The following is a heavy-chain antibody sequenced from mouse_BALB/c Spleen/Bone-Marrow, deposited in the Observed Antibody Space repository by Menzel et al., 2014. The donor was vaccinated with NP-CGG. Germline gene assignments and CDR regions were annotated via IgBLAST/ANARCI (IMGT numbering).Heavy chain of an antibody. Sequence: VQLKQSGPELVKPGVSMKISCKASGYSFTGYTMNWVKQSHGKNLEWIGLINPYDGGTSYNQKFKGKATLTVDKSSTTAFMELLSLTSEDSAVYYCARWDYYGYAMDNWCQGTSVTVSS. V-gene: IGHV1S135*01. D-gene: IGHD1-1*01. CDR1: GYSFTGYT. CDR3: ARWDYYGYAMDN. J-gene: IGHJ4*01. CDR2: INPYDGGT.